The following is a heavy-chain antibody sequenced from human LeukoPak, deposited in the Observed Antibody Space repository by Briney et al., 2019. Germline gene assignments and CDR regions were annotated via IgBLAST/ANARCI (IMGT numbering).Heavy chain of an antibody. CDR1: GGSISGAPYY. J-gene: IGHJ5*02. D-gene: IGHD3-3*01. CDR2: IYYSGST. CDR3: ARGVSAGWFDP. V-gene: IGHV4-31*03. Sequence: SETLSLTCSVSGGSISGAPYYWSWFRQHPGNGLEWIGYIYYSGSTDYTPSLKSRLTISRDTSKNQFSLNLSSVTAADTAVYYCARGVSAGWFDPWGQGTLVTVSS.